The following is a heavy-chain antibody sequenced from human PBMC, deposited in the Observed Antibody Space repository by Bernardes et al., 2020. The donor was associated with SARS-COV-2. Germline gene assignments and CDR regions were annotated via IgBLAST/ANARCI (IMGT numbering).Heavy chain of an antibody. D-gene: IGHD2-15*01. CDR2: ISSSSSYI. CDR1: GFTFSSYS. V-gene: IGHV3-21*01. CDR3: ARGGYCSGGSCPIPADY. J-gene: IGHJ4*02. Sequence: GGSLRLSCAASGFTFSSYSMNWVRQAPGKGLEWVSSISSSSSYIYYADSVKGRFTISRDNAKNSLYLQMNSLRAEDTAVYYCARGGYCSGGSCPIPADYWGQGTLVTVSS.